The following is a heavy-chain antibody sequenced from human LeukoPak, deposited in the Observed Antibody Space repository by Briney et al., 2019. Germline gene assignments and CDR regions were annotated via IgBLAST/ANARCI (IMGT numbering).Heavy chain of an antibody. V-gene: IGHV4-34*01. CDR1: GGSFIGYY. CDR2: INHSGST. J-gene: IGHJ4*02. CDR3: ARGRNRSARPSPFYY. Sequence: SEALSLPCAVSGGSFIGYYWSWIRQPPGKGLEWIGEINHSGSTNYNPSLKRRVTVSVDTSKNQFSLKLSSVTAADTAVYYCARGRNRSARPSPFYYWGQGTLVTVSS.